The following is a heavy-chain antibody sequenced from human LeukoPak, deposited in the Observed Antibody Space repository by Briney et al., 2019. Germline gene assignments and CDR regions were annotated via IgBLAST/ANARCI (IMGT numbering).Heavy chain of an antibody. Sequence: SETLSLTCAVSGVSISSSSHYWAWIRQPPGMGLEWIGTVSHIGSTYYNPSLKSRVTIFVDTSKSQISLNLNSVTAADTAIYCCVRHATGTTLNNWGQGTQVTVSS. V-gene: IGHV4-39*01. D-gene: IGHD1-1*01. CDR1: GVSISSSSHY. CDR3: VRHATGTTLNN. CDR2: VSHIGST. J-gene: IGHJ4*02.